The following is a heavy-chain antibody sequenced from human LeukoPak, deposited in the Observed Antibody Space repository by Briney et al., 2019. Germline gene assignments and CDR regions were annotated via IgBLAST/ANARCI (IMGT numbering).Heavy chain of an antibody. CDR1: GGSISSNSW. CDR2: IYHSGVT. V-gene: IGHV4-4*02. D-gene: IGHD2/OR15-2a*01. J-gene: IGHJ5*02. CDR3: AKDRVNQNIALVQPSIAWFDP. Sequence: SETLSLTCTVSGGSISSNSWWSWVRQPPGKGLEWIGEIYHSGVTNYNTSVRSRVAISVDKSKNEFSLTLSSVTAADTAVYYCAKDRVNQNIALVQPSIAWFDPWGQGTLVTVSS.